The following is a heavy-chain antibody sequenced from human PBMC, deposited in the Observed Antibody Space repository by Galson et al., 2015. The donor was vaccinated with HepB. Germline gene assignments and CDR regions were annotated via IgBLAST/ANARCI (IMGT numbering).Heavy chain of an antibody. V-gene: IGHV1-46*01. Sequence: SVKVSCKASGYIFTTYSIHWVRQAPGQGLEWMGIINPSGGRTTYAQKFQGRVTLTRDTSTSTVYMELSSLRSEDTAVYYCAREGSTYDDQRIGYYLSGRLPKWFDPWGQGTLVTVSS. J-gene: IGHJ5*02. D-gene: IGHD3-3*01. CDR3: AREGSTYDDQRIGYYLSGRLPKWFDP. CDR1: GYIFTTYS. CDR2: INPSGGRT.